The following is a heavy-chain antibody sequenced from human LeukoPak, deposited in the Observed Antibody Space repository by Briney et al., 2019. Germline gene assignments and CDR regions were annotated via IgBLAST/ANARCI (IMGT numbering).Heavy chain of an antibody. CDR3: ARDLMGIAYRGAFYY. J-gene: IGHJ4*02. CDR1: DGSFNNYY. CDR2: INHSGST. D-gene: IGHD6-13*01. Sequence: PSETLSLTCAVYDGSFNNYYWTWIRQPPGKGLEWIGEINHSGSTNYNPSLKSRVTVSVDTSKNQFSLEVGSVTAADTAVYYCARDLMGIAYRGAFYYWGQGTLVTVSS. V-gene: IGHV4-34*01.